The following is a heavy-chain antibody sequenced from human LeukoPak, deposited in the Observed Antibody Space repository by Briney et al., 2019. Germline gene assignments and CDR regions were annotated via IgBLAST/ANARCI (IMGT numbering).Heavy chain of an antibody. CDR2: ISSSGSTI. CDR3: AELGITMIGGV. J-gene: IGHJ6*04. V-gene: IGHV3-48*03. CDR1: GFNFRSYW. Sequence: GGSLRLSCAASGFNFRSYWMSWVRQAPGKGLEWVSYISSSGSTIYYADSVKGRFTISRDNAKNSLYLQMNSLRAEDTAVYYCAELGITMIGGVWGKGTTVTISS. D-gene: IGHD3-10*02.